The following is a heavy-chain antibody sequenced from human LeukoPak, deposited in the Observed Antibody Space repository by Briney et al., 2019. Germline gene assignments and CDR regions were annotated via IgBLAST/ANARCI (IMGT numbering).Heavy chain of an antibody. CDR3: ARDLSPITIFGVVITEIDY. D-gene: IGHD3-3*01. Sequence: ASVKVSCKASGYTFTSYGISWVRQAPGQGLEWMGWISAYNGNTNYAQKLQGRVTMTTDTSTSTAYMELRSLRSDDTAVYYCARDLSPITIFGVVITEIDYWGQGTLVTVSS. CDR1: GYTFTSYG. CDR2: ISAYNGNT. V-gene: IGHV1-18*01. J-gene: IGHJ4*02.